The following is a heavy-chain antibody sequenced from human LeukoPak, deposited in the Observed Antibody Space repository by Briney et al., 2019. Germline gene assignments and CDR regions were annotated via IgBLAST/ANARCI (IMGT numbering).Heavy chain of an antibody. Sequence: ASVTVSCKASGYTFPSYYMHWVRQAPGQGLEWMGIINPSGGSTSYAQKFQGRVTMTRDMSTSTVYMELSSLRSEDTAVYYCARSQGYYDSSGYYVTADLYFDYWGQGTLVTVSS. CDR3: ARSQGYYDSSGYYVTADLYFDY. CDR2: INPSGGST. V-gene: IGHV1-46*01. CDR1: GYTFPSYY. J-gene: IGHJ4*02. D-gene: IGHD3-22*01.